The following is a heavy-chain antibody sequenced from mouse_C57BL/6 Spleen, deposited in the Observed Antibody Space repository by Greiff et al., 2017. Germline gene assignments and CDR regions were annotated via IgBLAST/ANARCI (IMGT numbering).Heavy chain of an antibody. V-gene: IGHV1-54*01. CDR3: ARGATDDYSMDY. CDR2: INPGSGGT. Sequence: VQLLESGAELVRPGASVKVSCKASGYAFTNYLIEWVKQRPEQGLEWIGVINPGSGGTTYNEKFKGKATLTADKSSSTAYMQLSSLTSEDSAVYFCARGATDDYSMDYWGQGTSVTVSS. CDR1: GYAFTNYL. D-gene: IGHD3-1*01. J-gene: IGHJ4*01.